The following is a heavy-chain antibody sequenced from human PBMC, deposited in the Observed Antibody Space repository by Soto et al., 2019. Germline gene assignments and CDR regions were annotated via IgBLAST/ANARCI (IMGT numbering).Heavy chain of an antibody. J-gene: IGHJ6*02. CDR3: ARHPDSGSYLLYGMDV. CDR2: IDPSDSYT. V-gene: IGHV5-10-1*01. CDR1: GDSFTSYW. Sequence: PGESLKISCKGSGDSFTSYWISWVRQMPGKGLEWMGRIDPSDSYTNYSPSFQGHVTISADKSISTAYLQWSSLKASDTAMYYCARHPDSGSYLLYGMDVWGQGTKVTVSS. D-gene: IGHD1-26*01.